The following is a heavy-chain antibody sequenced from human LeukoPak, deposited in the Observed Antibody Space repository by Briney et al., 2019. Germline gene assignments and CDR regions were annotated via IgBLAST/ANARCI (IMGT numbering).Heavy chain of an antibody. V-gene: IGHV4-4*07. CDR2: IYTSGST. CDR3: ARDHWGGILWFGELWGYFDY. D-gene: IGHD3-10*01. CDR1: GGSISSYY. J-gene: IGHJ4*02. Sequence: KPSETLSLTCTVSGGSISSYYWSWIRQPAGKGLEWIGRIYTSGSTNYNPSLKSRVTMSVDTSKNQFSLKLSSVTAADTAVYYCARDHWGGILWFGELWGYFDYWGQGTLVTVSS.